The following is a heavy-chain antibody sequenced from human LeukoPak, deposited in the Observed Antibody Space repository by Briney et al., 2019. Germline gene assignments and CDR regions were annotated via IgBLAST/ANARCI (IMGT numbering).Heavy chain of an antibody. J-gene: IGHJ6*02. D-gene: IGHD3-22*01. Sequence: GESLKISCKGSGYSFTSYWIGWARQMPGKGLEWMGIIYPGDSDTRYSPSFQGQVTISADKSISTAYLQWSSLKASDTAMYYCARHRPPPNYYDSGYYYGMDVWGQGTTVSVSS. CDR2: IYPGDSDT. V-gene: IGHV5-51*01. CDR1: GYSFTSYW. CDR3: ARHRPPPNYYDSGYYYGMDV.